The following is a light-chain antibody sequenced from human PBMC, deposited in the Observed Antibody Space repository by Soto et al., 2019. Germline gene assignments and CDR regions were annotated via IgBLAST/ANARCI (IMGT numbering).Light chain of an antibody. CDR1: QSINNY. Sequence: DIQMTQSPSSLSASVGDRVTIACRASQSINNYLAWYQQRPGKVPRLLIYAASTLHSDVPSRFSGSGFGTDFTLTISSLQPEDVATHYCQRYHSALLTFGPGTKVNVK. V-gene: IGKV1-27*01. CDR3: QRYHSALLT. J-gene: IGKJ3*01. CDR2: AAS.